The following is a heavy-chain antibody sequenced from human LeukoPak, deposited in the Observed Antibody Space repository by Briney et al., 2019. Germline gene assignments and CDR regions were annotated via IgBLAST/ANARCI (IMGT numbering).Heavy chain of an antibody. V-gene: IGHV4-59*08. D-gene: IGHD3-3*01. J-gene: IGHJ4*02. Sequence: PSETLSLTCTVSGGSISSYYWSWIRQPPGKGLEWIGYIYYSGSTNYNPFLKSRVTISVDTSKNQFSLKLSSVTAADTAVYYCARHGVQGATTLYDYWGQGTLVTVSS. CDR1: GGSISSYY. CDR3: ARHGVQGATTLYDY. CDR2: IYYSGST.